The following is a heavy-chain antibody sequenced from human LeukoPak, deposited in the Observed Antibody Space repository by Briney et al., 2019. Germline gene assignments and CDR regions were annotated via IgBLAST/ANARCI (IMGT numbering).Heavy chain of an antibody. J-gene: IGHJ4*02. Sequence: GGSLRLSCAASGFTFSTYWMSWVRQAPGKGLQWVANIKPDGSEKYHVKSVKGRFTISRDNAKNSLYLQMNSLRAEDTAVYYCTRVDDFWIPRTTNFDYWGQGTLVTVSS. CDR2: IKPDGSEK. V-gene: IGHV3-7*01. CDR1: GFTFSTYW. D-gene: IGHD3-3*01. CDR3: TRVDDFWIPRTTNFDY.